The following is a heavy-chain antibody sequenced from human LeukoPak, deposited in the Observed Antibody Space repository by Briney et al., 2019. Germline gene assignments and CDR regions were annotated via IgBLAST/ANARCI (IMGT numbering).Heavy chain of an antibody. J-gene: IGHJ5*02. Sequence: SETLSLTCAVYGGSFSNYYWSWIRQPPGKGLEWIGEINHSGSTNYNPSLKSRVTISVDTSKNQFSLKLSPVTAADTAVYYCARGLTPSSYNWFDPWGQGTLVTVSS. CDR1: GGSFSNYY. D-gene: IGHD2-15*01. CDR3: ARGLTPSSYNWFDP. V-gene: IGHV4-34*01. CDR2: INHSGST.